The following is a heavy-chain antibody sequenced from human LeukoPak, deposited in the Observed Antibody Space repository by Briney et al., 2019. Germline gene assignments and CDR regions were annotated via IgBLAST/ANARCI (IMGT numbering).Heavy chain of an antibody. Sequence: GGSLRLSWAASGFTFSDYYMSWIRQAPGKGLEWVSYISSSGSTIYYADSVKGRFTISRDNAKNSLYLQMNSLRAEDTAVYYCARQYCSGGSCYLNPAFDIWGQGTMVTVSS. J-gene: IGHJ3*02. CDR2: ISSSGSTI. V-gene: IGHV3-11*04. D-gene: IGHD2-15*01. CDR1: GFTFSDYY. CDR3: ARQYCSGGSCYLNPAFDI.